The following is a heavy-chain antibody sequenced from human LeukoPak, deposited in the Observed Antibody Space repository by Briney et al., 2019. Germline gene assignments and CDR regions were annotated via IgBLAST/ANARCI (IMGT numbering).Heavy chain of an antibody. D-gene: IGHD3-10*01. J-gene: IGHJ4*02. V-gene: IGHV3-23*01. CDR2: ISGNSANT. Sequence: KTGGSLRLSCAASGFTFSNYAMTWVRQAPGKGLEWVSSISGNSANTYYADSVKGRFTVSRDNSKNILYLQMNSLRVEDTAVYFCAKGVRLWFAFYFDYWGQGTLATVSS. CDR1: GFTFSNYA. CDR3: AKGVRLWFAFYFDY.